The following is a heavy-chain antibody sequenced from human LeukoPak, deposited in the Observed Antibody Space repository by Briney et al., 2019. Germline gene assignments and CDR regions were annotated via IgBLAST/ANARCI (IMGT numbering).Heavy chain of an antibody. J-gene: IGHJ6*03. CDR3: ARLGYYGSGSYYGYYYYYMDV. CDR1: GGSFSGYY. Sequence: SETLSLTCAVYGGSFSGYYWSWLRQPPGKGLEWIGEINHSGSTNYNPSLKSRVTISVDTSKNQFSLKLSSVTAADTAVYYCARLGYYGSGSYYGYYYYYMDVWGKGTTVTISS. CDR2: INHSGST. V-gene: IGHV4-34*01. D-gene: IGHD3-10*01.